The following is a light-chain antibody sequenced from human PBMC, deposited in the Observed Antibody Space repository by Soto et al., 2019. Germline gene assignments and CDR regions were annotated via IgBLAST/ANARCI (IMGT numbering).Light chain of an antibody. V-gene: IGKV1-39*01. Sequence: DIQMTQSPSSLSASAGDRVTITCRASQSISSSLNWYQQKPGKAPELLIYAASSLQSGVPSRFSGSGSGTDFTLTISCLQSEDFATYYCLQDYNYPWTFGQGTKVDIK. CDR1: QSISSS. J-gene: IGKJ1*01. CDR3: LQDYNYPWT. CDR2: AAS.